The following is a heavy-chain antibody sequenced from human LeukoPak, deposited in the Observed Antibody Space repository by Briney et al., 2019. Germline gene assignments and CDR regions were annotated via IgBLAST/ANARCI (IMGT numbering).Heavy chain of an antibody. V-gene: IGHV1-2*02. D-gene: IGHD4-17*01. CDR2: NNPNSGGT. CDR3: ARYLTTVTTYYYYGMDV. Sequence: ASVKVSCKASGYTFTGYYMHWVRQAPGQGLEWMGWNNPNSGGTNYAQKFQGRVTMTRDTSISTAYMELSRLRSDDTAVYYCARYLTTVTTYYYYGMDVWGQGTTVTVSS. CDR1: GYTFTGYY. J-gene: IGHJ6*02.